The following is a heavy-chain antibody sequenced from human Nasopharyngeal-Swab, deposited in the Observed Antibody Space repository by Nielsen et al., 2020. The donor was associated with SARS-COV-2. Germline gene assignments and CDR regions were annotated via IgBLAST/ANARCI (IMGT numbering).Heavy chain of an antibody. CDR2: ISYDGSNK. Sequence: SLRLSCAASGFTFSSYGMHWVRQAPGKGLEWVAVISYDGSNKYYADSVKGRFTISRDNSKNTLYLQMNSLRAEDTAVYYCAKVFPRYSSGWYGAFDIWGQGTMVTVSS. J-gene: IGHJ3*02. V-gene: IGHV3-30*18. D-gene: IGHD6-19*01. CDR3: AKVFPRYSSGWYGAFDI. CDR1: GFTFSSYG.